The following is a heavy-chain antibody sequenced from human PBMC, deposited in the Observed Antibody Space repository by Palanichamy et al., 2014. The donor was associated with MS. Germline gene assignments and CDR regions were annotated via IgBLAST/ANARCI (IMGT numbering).Heavy chain of an antibody. V-gene: IGHV1-18*01. J-gene: IGHJ5*02. CDR2: ISGYNDDP. CDR3: ARDTTIFGVALDWLDL. CDR1: GYTFSNHA. D-gene: IGHD3-3*01. Sequence: QVQLVQSGAEVKKPGASVKVSCKASGYTFSNHAFTWVRQGPGQGLEWMGWISGYNDDPKYAQNLQGRLTPTTDSSTSTTYMELRSLRSDDTAVYYCARDTTIFGVALDWLDLWGQGTLVTVSS.